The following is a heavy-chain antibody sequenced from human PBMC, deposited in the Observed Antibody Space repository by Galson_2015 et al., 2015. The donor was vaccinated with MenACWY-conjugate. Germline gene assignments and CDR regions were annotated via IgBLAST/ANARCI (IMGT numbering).Heavy chain of an antibody. Sequence: ETLSLTCTVSGGSISSYYWSWIRQPPGKGLEWIGYIYYSGSTNYNPSLKSRVTISVDTSKNQFSLKLSSVTAADTAVYYCAGQYYYDSSGYYSRPGWYFDLWGRGTLVTVSS. D-gene: IGHD3-22*01. V-gene: IGHV4-59*08. CDR2: IYYSGST. CDR3: AGQYYYDSSGYYSRPGWYFDL. J-gene: IGHJ2*01. CDR1: GGSISSYY.